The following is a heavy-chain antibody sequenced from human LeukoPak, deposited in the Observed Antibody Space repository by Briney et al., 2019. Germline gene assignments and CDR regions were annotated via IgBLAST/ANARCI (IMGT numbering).Heavy chain of an antibody. Sequence: GGSLRLSCAASGFTFSIYAMSWVRQAPGKGLQGVSSITSRGESTWYVDSVKGRFTITRDNSENTLYLQMHSLRAEVTAVYYCARDRPNYYGSDGHYYRRDGDYWGRGTLVGVSS. CDR1: GFTFSIYA. D-gene: IGHD3-22*01. CDR2: ITSRGEST. J-gene: IGHJ4*02. V-gene: IGHV3-23*01. CDR3: ARDRPNYYGSDGHYYRRDGDY.